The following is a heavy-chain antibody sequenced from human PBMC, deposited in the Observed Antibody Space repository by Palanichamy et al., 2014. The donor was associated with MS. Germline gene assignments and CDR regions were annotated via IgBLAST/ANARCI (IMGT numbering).Heavy chain of an antibody. D-gene: IGHD1-14*01. CDR2: KYYSGNT. Sequence: QLQLQESGPPLVKPSETLSLTCTVSGGTMSTTNYYWGWIRQPPGKGLEWIGSKYYSGNTLYNPSLKSRLTLSVDTANSQFSLNLSSVTGADTAIYFCARHRETWPTGHDAFDLWGQGKLVTVSS. CDR1: GGTMSTTNYY. CDR3: ARHRETWPTGHDAFDL. J-gene: IGHJ3*01. V-gene: IGHV4-39*01.